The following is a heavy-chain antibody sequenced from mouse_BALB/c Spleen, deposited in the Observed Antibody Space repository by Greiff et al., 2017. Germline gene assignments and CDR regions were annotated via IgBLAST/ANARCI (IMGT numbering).Heavy chain of an antibody. V-gene: IGHV3-2*02. Sequence: EVHLVESGPGLVKPSQSLSLTCTVTGYSITSDYAWNWIRQFPGNKLEWMGYISYSGSTSYNPSLKSRISITRDTSKNQFFLQLNSVTTEDTATYYCATSVGWYFDVWGAGTTVTVSS. CDR2: ISYSGST. CDR1: GYSITSDYA. J-gene: IGHJ1*01. D-gene: IGHD6-1*01. CDR3: ATSVGWYFDV.